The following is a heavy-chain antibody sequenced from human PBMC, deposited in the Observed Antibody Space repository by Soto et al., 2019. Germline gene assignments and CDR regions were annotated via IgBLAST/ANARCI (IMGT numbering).Heavy chain of an antibody. Sequence: AGGSLRLSCAASGFVFSDYGIHWVRQAQGTGLELVALITNDGNNEYYRKPAKGRFSISRVRSTNTVDLLMNSLRAEDAAVYYCERDGDYGDYDGAYYYGMDVWGQGTTVTVSS. J-gene: IGHJ6*02. CDR1: GFVFSDYG. D-gene: IGHD4-17*01. V-gene: IGHV3-33*02. CDR2: ITNDGNNE. CDR3: ERDGDYGDYDGAYYYGMDV.